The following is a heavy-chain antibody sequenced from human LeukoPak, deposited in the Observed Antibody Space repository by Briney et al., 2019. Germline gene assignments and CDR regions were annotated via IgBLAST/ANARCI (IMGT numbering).Heavy chain of an antibody. V-gene: IGHV3-64*01. J-gene: IGHJ5*02. CDR2: INSNGGST. D-gene: IGHD2-8*01. CDR1: GYTFSNYA. Sequence: PGGSLRLSCVASGYTFSNYAMHWVRQTPGKGLEYVSGINSNGGSTQYASSVKGRFTISRDNSKDTLYLQMGSLRSEDTAVYYCARGYCTNGVCYRRRDWFDPWGQGTLVTVSS. CDR3: ARGYCTNGVCYRRRDWFDP.